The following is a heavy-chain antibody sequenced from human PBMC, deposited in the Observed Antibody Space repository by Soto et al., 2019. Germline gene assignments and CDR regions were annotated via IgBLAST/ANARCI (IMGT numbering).Heavy chain of an antibody. CDR3: AAHDSGGYYAEY. V-gene: IGHV4-39*01. CDR2: IHYSGST. CDR1: GDSVTISDYY. Sequence: QLQLQESGPGLVKPSETLSLTCTVSGDSVTISDYYWGWNHQPPGKGLEWIGSIHYSGSTYYNPSLKSRVTISGDTSKKQFSLKLTSVTAADAAVYYCAAHDSGGYYAEYWGQGTLVTVSA. D-gene: IGHD3-22*01. J-gene: IGHJ4*02.